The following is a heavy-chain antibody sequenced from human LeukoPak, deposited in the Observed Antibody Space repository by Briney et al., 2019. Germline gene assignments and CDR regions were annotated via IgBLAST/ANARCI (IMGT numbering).Heavy chain of an antibody. CDR2: IRPTGSTT. D-gene: IGHD6-13*01. Sequence: GGSLRLSCAASGFPFSSYWMHWARQLPGKGLVWVSRIRPTGSTTSYADSVKGRFTVSRDNAKNTLYLQVNNLRAEDTAVYYCARGPSSNWSGLDFWGQGTLLTVSS. J-gene: IGHJ4*02. V-gene: IGHV3-74*01. CDR3: ARGPSSNWSGLDF. CDR1: GFPFSSYW.